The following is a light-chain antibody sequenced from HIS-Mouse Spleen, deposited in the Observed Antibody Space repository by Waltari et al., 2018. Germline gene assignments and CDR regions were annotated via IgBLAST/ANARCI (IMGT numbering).Light chain of an antibody. CDR1: SSDVGGYNY. Sequence: QSALTQPASVSGSPGQSITISCTGTSSDVGGYNYVSWYQHTPGQAPKPMIYDVRNRPSGVSNRFSGSKSGNTASLTISGLQAEDEADYYCSSYTSSSFNVVFGGGTKLTVL. CDR2: DVR. J-gene: IGLJ2*01. CDR3: SSYTSSSFNVV. V-gene: IGLV2-14*03.